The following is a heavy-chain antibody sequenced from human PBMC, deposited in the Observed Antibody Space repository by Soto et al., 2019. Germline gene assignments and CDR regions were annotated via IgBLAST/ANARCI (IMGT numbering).Heavy chain of an antibody. J-gene: IGHJ3*02. CDR3: AGRPKRITIFGVVIKDAFDI. V-gene: IGHV4-34*01. D-gene: IGHD3-3*01. CDR2: INHSGST. Sequence: SETLSLTCAVYGGSFSGYYWSWIRQPPGKGLEWIGEINHSGSTNYNPSLKSRVTISVDTSKNRFSLKLSSVTAADTAVYYCAGRPKRITIFGVVIKDAFDIWGQGTMGTVSS. CDR1: GGSFSGYY.